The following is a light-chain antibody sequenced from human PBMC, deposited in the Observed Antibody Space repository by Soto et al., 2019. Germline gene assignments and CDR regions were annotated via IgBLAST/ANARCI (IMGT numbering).Light chain of an antibody. V-gene: IGKV3-20*01. Sequence: EIVLTQSPGTLSFSAGERATLYCRASQSVSSSYLAWYQQKPGQAPRLLIYGASSRATGIPDRFSGSGSGTDFTLTISRLEPEDFAVYYCQQYGSSPWTFGQGTKVDIK. CDR2: GAS. J-gene: IGKJ1*01. CDR3: QQYGSSPWT. CDR1: QSVSSSY.